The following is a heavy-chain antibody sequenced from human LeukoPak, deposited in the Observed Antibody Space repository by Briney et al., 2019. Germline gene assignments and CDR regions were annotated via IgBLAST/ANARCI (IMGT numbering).Heavy chain of an antibody. V-gene: IGHV3-23*01. D-gene: IGHD3-3*02. CDR2: ISGSGGST. Sequence: GGSLRLSCAASGFTFSSYTMSWVRQAPGKGLEWVSAISGSGGSTYYADSVKGRFTISRDNSKNTLYLQMNSLRAEDTAVYYCAKDLASGGNFDYWGQGTLVTVSS. CDR3: AKDLASGGNFDY. J-gene: IGHJ4*02. CDR1: GFTFSSYT.